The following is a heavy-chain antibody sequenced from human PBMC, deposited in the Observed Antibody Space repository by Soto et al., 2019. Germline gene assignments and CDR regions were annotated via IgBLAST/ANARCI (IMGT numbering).Heavy chain of an antibody. CDR1: GYSFSTFA. V-gene: IGHV1-3*01. CDR3: ATQGRTTTEFDF. CDR2: INAGNGDT. Sequence: GASVKVSCKASGYSFSTFARQWVRQAPGQRLEWMGWINAGNGDTKYSEKFQGRVTITGRTSASTAYMDLSSLRSEDTAVYYCATQGRTTTEFDFWGQGTLVTVSS. J-gene: IGHJ4*02. D-gene: IGHD4-4*01.